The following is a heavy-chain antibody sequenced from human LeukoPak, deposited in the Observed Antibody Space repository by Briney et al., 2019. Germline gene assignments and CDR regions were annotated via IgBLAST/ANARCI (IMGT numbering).Heavy chain of an antibody. CDR3: ASLNDYGDYLPAWYFDL. J-gene: IGHJ2*01. V-gene: IGHV4-4*02. CDR2: IYHSGST. D-gene: IGHD4-17*01. CDR1: GGSISSSNW. Sequence: PSGTLSLTCAVSGGSISSSNWWSWVRQPSGKGLEWIGEIYHSGSTNYNPSLKSRVTISVDESKNQFSLKLSSVTAADTAVYYCASLNDYGDYLPAWYFDLWGRGTLVTVSS.